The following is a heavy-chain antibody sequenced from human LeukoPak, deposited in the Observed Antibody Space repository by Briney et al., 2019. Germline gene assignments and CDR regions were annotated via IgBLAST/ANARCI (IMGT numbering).Heavy chain of an antibody. CDR1: GYTFTNYG. D-gene: IGHD2-15*01. CDR3: ARVGEYCSGASCFDY. V-gene: IGHV1-18*01. CDR2: ISAYSGNT. J-gene: IGHJ4*02. Sequence: GASVKVSCKASGYTFTNYGISWVRQAPGQGLEWVGWISAYSGNTDYAQKFHRPVTMTTDTSTSTAYMELRSLRSDDTAVYYCARVGEYCSGASCFDYWGPGTLVTVSS.